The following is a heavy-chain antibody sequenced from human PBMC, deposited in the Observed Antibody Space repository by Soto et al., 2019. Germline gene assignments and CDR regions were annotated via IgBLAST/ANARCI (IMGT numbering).Heavy chain of an antibody. CDR3: ATIGSYSLLPSYYFDY. CDR1: GCNFSSYT. D-gene: IGHD1-26*01. Sequence: SVKVSCKASGCNFSSYTITWVRQAPRQGLEWMGEITPMFRTPNYAQKFQGRVTITADESTSTAYMELSRLRSEDTAVYYCATIGSYSLLPSYYFDYWGQGTLVTVSS. V-gene: IGHV1-69*13. J-gene: IGHJ4*02. CDR2: ITPMFRTP.